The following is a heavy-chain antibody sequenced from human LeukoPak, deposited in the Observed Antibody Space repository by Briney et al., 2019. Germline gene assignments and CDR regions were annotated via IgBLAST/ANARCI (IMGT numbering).Heavy chain of an antibody. D-gene: IGHD3-10*01. CDR2: IYDDNT. V-gene: IGHV3-23*05. CDR3: AARKVHGVWFYLDY. Sequence: GVSLRLSCAASGFTVSAYAMAWVRQAPGKGLEWVSTIYDDNTYYADSVKGRFAISTDNSKNTLYLQMNSLRVEDTAVYFRAARKVHGVWFYLDYWGQGTLVTVSS. CDR1: GFTVSAYA. J-gene: IGHJ4*02.